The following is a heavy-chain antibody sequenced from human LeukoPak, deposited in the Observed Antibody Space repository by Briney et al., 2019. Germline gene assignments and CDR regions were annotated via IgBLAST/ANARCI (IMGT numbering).Heavy chain of an antibody. D-gene: IGHD5-12*01. Sequence: GGSLRLSCAASGFSFSSYDMSWVRQAPGKGLKWVSAISGSGGSTYYADSVKGRFTISRDNSKNTLYLQMNSLRAEDTAVYYCAKAIWTATPKGSGYDYDPFDYWGQGTLVTVSS. CDR2: ISGSGGST. CDR1: GFSFSSYD. J-gene: IGHJ4*02. CDR3: AKAIWTATPKGSGYDYDPFDY. V-gene: IGHV3-23*01.